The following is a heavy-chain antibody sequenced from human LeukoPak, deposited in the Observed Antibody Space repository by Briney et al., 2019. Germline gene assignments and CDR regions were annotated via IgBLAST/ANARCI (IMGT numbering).Heavy chain of an antibody. D-gene: IGHD3-3*01. J-gene: IGHJ4*02. CDR2: ISYDGSNK. V-gene: IGHV3-30-3*01. CDR3: AREIFLEWLTCFDY. Sequence: GGSLRLSCAASGFTLSSYAMHWLRQAPGKGRERVAVISYDGSNKYYADSVKGRFTISRDNSKDTLNLQMNSLRAEDTAVYYCAREIFLEWLTCFDYWGQGTLVTVSS. CDR1: GFTLSSYA.